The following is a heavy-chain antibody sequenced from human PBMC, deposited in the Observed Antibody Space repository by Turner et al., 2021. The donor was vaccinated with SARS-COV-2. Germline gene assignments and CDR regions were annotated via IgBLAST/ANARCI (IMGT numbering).Heavy chain of an antibody. V-gene: IGHV4-59*08. D-gene: IGHD1-1*01. Sequence: QVQLQESGPGLVKPSETLSLTCTVSGGSISSYYWSWIRQPPGKGLEWIGYIHYSVSTNYNPSLKSRVTISVDTSKNQFSLKLSSVTAADTAVYYCARHQGSTSGYDHGMNVWGQGTAVIVSS. CDR2: IHYSVST. CDR3: ARHQGSTSGYDHGMNV. CDR1: GGSISSYY. J-gene: IGHJ6*02.